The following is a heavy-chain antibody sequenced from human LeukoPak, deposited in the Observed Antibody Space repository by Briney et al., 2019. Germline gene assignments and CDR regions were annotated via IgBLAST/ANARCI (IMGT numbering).Heavy chain of an antibody. CDR2: IYYSGST. D-gene: IGHD3-22*01. CDR3: ARGGPYYYDSSDY. CDR1: GGSINNYY. V-gene: IGHV4-59*01. J-gene: IGHJ4*02. Sequence: SETLSLTCTVSGGSINNYYWNWIRQPPGKGLEWIGYIYYSGSTIYNPSLKSRVTMSIDTSKNQFSLNLSSVTAADTAVYYCARGGPYYYDSSDYWGQRTLVTVSS.